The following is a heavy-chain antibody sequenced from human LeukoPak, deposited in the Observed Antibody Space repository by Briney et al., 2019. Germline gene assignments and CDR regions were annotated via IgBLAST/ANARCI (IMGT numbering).Heavy chain of an antibody. J-gene: IGHJ6*03. CDR3: ARVHGDYGSYYYYYYMDV. V-gene: IGHV4-4*07. CDR2: IYTSGST. Sequence: SETLSLTCTVSGGSISSYYWSWIRQPAGKGLEWIGRIYTSGSTNYNPSLKSRVTMSVDTSKNQFSLKLSSVTAADTAVYYCARVHGDYGSYYYYYYMDVWGKGTTATVSS. CDR1: GGSISSYY. D-gene: IGHD4-17*01.